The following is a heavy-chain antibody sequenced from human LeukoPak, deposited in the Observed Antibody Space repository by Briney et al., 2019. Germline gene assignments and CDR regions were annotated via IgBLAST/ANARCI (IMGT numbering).Heavy chain of an antibody. Sequence: PGGSLRLSCAASGFTLSSYGMHWVRQAPGKGLEWVAFIRYDGSNKYYADSVKGRFTISRDNSKNTLYLQMNSLRAEDTAVYYCAKGGWELQYYYYYMDVWGKGTTVTVSS. CDR1: GFTLSSYG. D-gene: IGHD1-26*01. J-gene: IGHJ6*03. CDR3: AKGGWELQYYYYYMDV. CDR2: IRYDGSNK. V-gene: IGHV3-30*02.